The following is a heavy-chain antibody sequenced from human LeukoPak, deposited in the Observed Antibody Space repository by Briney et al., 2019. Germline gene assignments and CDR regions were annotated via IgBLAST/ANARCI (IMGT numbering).Heavy chain of an antibody. CDR3: ARSYYYDRIGGY. V-gene: IGHV1-46*01. CDR2: INPSGGST. J-gene: IGHJ4*02. CDR1: GYTFTSYY. Sequence: ASVTVSCMASGYTFTSYYMHWVRQAPGQGLEWMGIINPSGGSTSYAQKFQGRVTMTRDTSTSTVYMELSSVRSEDSAVYYCARSYYYDRIGGYWGQGTLVTVSS. D-gene: IGHD3-22*01.